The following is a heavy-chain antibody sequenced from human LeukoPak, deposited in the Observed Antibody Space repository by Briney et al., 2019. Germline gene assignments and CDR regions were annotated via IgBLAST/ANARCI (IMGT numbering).Heavy chain of an antibody. V-gene: IGHV4-59*01. J-gene: IGHJ4*02. CDR3: ARGSKAAPGTFDY. CDR1: GGSISSYY. Sequence: PSETLSLTCTVSGGSISSYYWSWIRQPPGKGLEWIGYIYYTGSTDYNPSLKSRVAISVDTSKNQFSLKLSSVTAADTAVYYCARGSKAAPGTFDYWGQGTLVTVSS. D-gene: IGHD6-13*01. CDR2: IYYTGST.